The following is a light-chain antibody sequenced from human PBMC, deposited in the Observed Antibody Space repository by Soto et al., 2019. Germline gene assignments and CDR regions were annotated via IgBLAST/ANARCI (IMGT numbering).Light chain of an antibody. CDR1: SLNIGSHA. Sequence: QSVLTQPPSASGTPGQRVTIFCSGSSLNIGSHAVNWYQQLPGTAPKLLFYNSYQRPSGVPDRFSASKSGTSASLAISGLQSEDEADYYCAAWDVSLFGPVFGGGTQLTVL. CDR2: NSY. V-gene: IGLV1-44*01. CDR3: AAWDVSLFGPV. J-gene: IGLJ3*02.